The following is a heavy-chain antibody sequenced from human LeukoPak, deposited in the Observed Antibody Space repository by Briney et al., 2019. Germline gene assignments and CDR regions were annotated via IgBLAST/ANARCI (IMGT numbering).Heavy chain of an antibody. CDR1: GFTFSSYW. J-gene: IGHJ4*02. CDR2: INNSGGST. V-gene: IGHV3-23*01. Sequence: GGSLRLSCAASGFTFSSYWMSWVRQAPGKGLEWVSTINNSGGSTYYADSVKGRFTISRDNSKNTLYLQMNSLRTEDTAVYYCAKSGWQLTSAYYFDYWGQGTLVTVSS. CDR3: AKSGWQLTSAYYFDY. D-gene: IGHD2-15*01.